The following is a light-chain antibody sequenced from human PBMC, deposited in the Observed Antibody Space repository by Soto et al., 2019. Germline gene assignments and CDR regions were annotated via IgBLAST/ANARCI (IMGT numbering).Light chain of an antibody. CDR2: LGS. Sequence: DIVMTQSPFSLPVTPGEPASISCRSSQSLLHSNGYNYLDWYLQKPGQSPHLLIYLGSNRASGVPDRFSGSGSGTDFTLRISRVEAEDVGVYYCMQALQTPPAFGHGTRLEIK. V-gene: IGKV2-28*01. CDR1: QSLLHSNGYNY. J-gene: IGKJ5*01. CDR3: MQALQTPPA.